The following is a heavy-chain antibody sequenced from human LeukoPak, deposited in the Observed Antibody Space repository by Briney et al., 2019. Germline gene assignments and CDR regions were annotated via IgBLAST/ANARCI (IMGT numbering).Heavy chain of an antibody. CDR2: LSGSGGST. CDR1: GVTFSSYA. Sequence: PGGSPRLSCAAPGVTFSSYAMSWGRQAPGEGLEWGSALSGSGGSTYYADSVKGRFTISRDNSKNTLYLQMNSLRAEDTAVYYCAKGIAAAGTVWGDYYGMDVWGQGTTVTVSS. V-gene: IGHV3-23*01. D-gene: IGHD6-13*01. CDR3: AKGIAAAGTVWGDYYGMDV. J-gene: IGHJ6*02.